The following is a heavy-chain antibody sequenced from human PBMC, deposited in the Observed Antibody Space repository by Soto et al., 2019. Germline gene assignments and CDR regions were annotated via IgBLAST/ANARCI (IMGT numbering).Heavy chain of an antibody. J-gene: IGHJ4*01. D-gene: IGHD4-17*01. Sequence: PGGSLRLSCAASGFTFSSHAMSWVRQAPGKGLEWVSANGATGGSTYYADSVKGRFTISRDNSKNTLFLQMNSPRAEDTAVYYCVKAGYYGDSYFDSWGHGTLVTVSS. CDR1: GFTFSSHA. CDR3: VKAGYYGDSYFDS. V-gene: IGHV3-23*01. CDR2: NGATGGST.